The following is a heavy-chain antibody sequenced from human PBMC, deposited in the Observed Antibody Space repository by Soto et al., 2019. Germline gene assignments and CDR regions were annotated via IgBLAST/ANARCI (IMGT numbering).Heavy chain of an antibody. CDR2: FIPIFRTL. D-gene: IGHD3-22*01. Sequence: QVPLIQSEAAVMKPGSSVRVSCTASGGIFGSHGFSWVRQAPGQRLEWEGGFIPIFRTLTYTEKFQARVRIAADESVNTVYLDLSGLTSDDTAVYYCVRDRRIYYSDPHDEFVASDYEVWGQGTMVTVSS. V-gene: IGHV1-69*01. CDR3: VRDRRIYYSDPHDEFVASDYEV. J-gene: IGHJ3*01. CDR1: GGIFGSHG.